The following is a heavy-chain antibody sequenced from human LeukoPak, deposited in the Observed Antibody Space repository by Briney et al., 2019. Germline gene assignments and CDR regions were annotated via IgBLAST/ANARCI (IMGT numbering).Heavy chain of an antibody. D-gene: IGHD2-2*01. J-gene: IGHJ4*02. CDR1: GGSISSGDYS. Sequence: SETLSLTCTVSGGSISSGDYSWSWIRQPPGKGLEWIGYIYYSGGTYYNPSLKSRVTISVDTSKNQFSLKLSSVTAADTAVYYCARNYQLLYYFDYWGQGTLVTVPS. V-gene: IGHV4-30-4*01. CDR2: IYYSGGT. CDR3: ARNYQLLYYFDY.